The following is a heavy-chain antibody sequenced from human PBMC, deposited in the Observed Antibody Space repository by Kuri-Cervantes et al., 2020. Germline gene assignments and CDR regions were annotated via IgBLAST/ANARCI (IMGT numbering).Heavy chain of an antibody. J-gene: IGHJ3*02. D-gene: IGHD3-16*01. Sequence: GGSLRLSCAASGFTFSSYAMHWVRQAPGKGLGWVAVISYDGSNKYYADSVKGRFTISRDNSKNTLYLQMNSLRAEDTAVYYCARSLEVWGSYRNAFDIWGQGTMVTVSS. CDR3: ARSLEVWGSYRNAFDI. CDR1: GFTFSSYA. CDR2: ISYDGSNK. V-gene: IGHV3-30-3*01.